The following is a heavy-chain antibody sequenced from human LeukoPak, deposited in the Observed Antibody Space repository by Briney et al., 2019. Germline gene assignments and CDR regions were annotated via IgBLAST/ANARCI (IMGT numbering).Heavy chain of an antibody. J-gene: IGHJ4*02. Sequence: LETLSLTCTVSGDSISNYHWSWIRQPPGKGLEWIGYVSYSGTTSYNSSLKSRVTISVDTSKSQFSLQLSSVTAADTAVYYCARVGRGDHTWGAYYCDHWGQGTLVTVSS. CDR2: VSYSGTT. CDR3: ARVGRGDHTWGAYYCDH. D-gene: IGHD3-16*01. V-gene: IGHV4-59*01. CDR1: GDSISNYH.